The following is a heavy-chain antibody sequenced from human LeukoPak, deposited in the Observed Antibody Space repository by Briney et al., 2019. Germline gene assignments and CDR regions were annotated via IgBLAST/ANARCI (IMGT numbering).Heavy chain of an antibody. CDR1: GGSFSGYY. V-gene: IGHV4-34*01. D-gene: IGHD3-9*01. CDR3: ARQRRYFDWLLPLRPFDY. Sequence: SETLSLTCAVYGGSFSGYYGSWIRQPPGKGLERIGEINHSGSTNYNPSLKSRVTISVDTSNNQFSLKLSSVTAADTAVYYCARQRRYFDWLLPLRPFDYWGQGTLVTVSS. J-gene: IGHJ4*02. CDR2: INHSGST.